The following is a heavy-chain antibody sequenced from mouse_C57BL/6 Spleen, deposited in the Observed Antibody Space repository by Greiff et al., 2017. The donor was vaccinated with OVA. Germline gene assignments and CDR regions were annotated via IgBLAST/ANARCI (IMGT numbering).Heavy chain of an antibody. D-gene: IGHD2-4*01. J-gene: IGHJ3*01. Sequence: VQLQQPGAELVKPGASVKMSCKASGYTFTSYWITWVKQRPGQGLEWIGDIYPGSGSTNYNEKFKSKATLTVYTSSSTAYMQLSSLKSEDSAVYYCARGGGTYYDYGAYWGQGTLVTVSA. CDR1: GYTFTSYW. CDR3: ARGGGTYYDYGAY. V-gene: IGHV1-55*01. CDR2: IYPGSGST.